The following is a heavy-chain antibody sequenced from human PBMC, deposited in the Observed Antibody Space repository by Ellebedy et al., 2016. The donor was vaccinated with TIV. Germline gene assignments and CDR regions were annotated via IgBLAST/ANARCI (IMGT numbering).Heavy chain of an antibody. D-gene: IGHD6-19*01. J-gene: IGHJ4*02. CDR3: ARGFSSGWPPWSDY. CDR2: VYYSGST. CDR1: GGSISSYY. Sequence: SETLSLTCTVSGGSISSYYWSWIRQPPGKGLEWIGYVYYSGSTNYNPSLRSRVTISLDSSKNQFSLSLSTVTAADTAVYYCARGFSSGWPPWSDYWGQGTLVTVSS. V-gene: IGHV4-59*01.